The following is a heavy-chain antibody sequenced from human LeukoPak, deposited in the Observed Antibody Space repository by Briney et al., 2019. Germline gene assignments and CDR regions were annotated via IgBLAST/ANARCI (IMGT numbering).Heavy chain of an antibody. CDR3: ARAMYYYDSSGVEYFQH. Sequence: NPGGSLRLSCAASGFTFSDFYMSWIRQAPGKGLEWVSYISSSGNTKYYADSVKGRFTISRDNAKNSLYLQMNSLRDEDTAVYYCARAMYYYDSSGVEYFQHWGQGTLVTVSS. CDR2: ISSSGNTK. J-gene: IGHJ1*01. CDR1: GFTFSDFY. D-gene: IGHD3-22*01. V-gene: IGHV3-11*04.